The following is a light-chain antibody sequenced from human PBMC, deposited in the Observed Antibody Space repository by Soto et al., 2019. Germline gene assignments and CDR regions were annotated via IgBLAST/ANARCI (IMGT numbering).Light chain of an antibody. V-gene: IGLV1-44*01. Sequence: QSVLTQPPSASGTPGQRVTISCSGSSSNIGSNTVNWYQQLPGTAPKLLIYSNNQRPSGVPDRFSGSESGTSASLAISGLQSEDEAYYYCAAWDDSLNGYVFGTGTKVTVL. J-gene: IGLJ1*01. CDR2: SNN. CDR1: SSNIGSNT. CDR3: AAWDDSLNGYV.